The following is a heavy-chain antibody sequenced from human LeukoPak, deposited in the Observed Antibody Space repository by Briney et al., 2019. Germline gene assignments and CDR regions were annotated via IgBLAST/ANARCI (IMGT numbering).Heavy chain of an antibody. CDR2: ISWNSGSI. CDR3: AKAQGQQLVDQSDY. D-gene: IGHD6-13*01. J-gene: IGHJ4*02. V-gene: IGHV3-9*01. CDR1: GFTFSNAW. Sequence: PPGGSLRLSCAASGFTFSNAWMNWVRQAPGKGLEWVSGISWNSGSIGYADSVKGRFTISRDNAKNSLYLQMNSLRAEDTALYYCAKAQGQQLVDQSDYWGQGTLVTVSS.